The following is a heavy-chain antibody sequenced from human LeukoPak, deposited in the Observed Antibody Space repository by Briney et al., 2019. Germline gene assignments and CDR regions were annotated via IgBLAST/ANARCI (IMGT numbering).Heavy chain of an antibody. CDR3: ARRGSSWFFFDF. D-gene: IGHD6-13*01. Sequence: PSETLSLTCTVSGGSISSYYWSWVRQPPGKGLEWIGYIYYSGSTNYNPSLKSRVTISVDTSKNQFSLQLTSVTAADTAMYYCARRGSSWFFFDFWGQGTLVTVSS. CDR2: IYYSGST. J-gene: IGHJ4*02. V-gene: IGHV4-59*08. CDR1: GGSISSYY.